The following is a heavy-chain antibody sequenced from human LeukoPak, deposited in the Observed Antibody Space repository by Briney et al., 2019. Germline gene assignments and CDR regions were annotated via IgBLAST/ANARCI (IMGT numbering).Heavy chain of an antibody. CDR1: GGSISSSSHY. J-gene: IGHJ6*02. CDR2: INHSGST. V-gene: IGHV4-39*07. CDR3: ARFYCGSKDYCYGMDV. Sequence: SETLSLTCTVSGGSISSSSHYWGWLRQPPGKGPEWIGEINHSGSTNYNPSLKSRVTISVDTSKNQFSLKLSSVTAADAAVYYCARFYCGSKDYCYGMDVWGQGTTVTVSS. D-gene: IGHD3-10*01.